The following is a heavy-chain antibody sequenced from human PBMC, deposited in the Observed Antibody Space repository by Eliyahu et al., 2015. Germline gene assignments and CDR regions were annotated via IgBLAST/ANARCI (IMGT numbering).Heavy chain of an antibody. Sequence: QVQLVQSGAEVKKPGSSVKVSCKASGGTFSSYAXSWVRQAPGQGLEWMGGIIPIFGTANYAQKFQGRVTITADESTSTAYMELSSLRSEDTAVYYCAREEGSSPSIATYYYGMDVWGQGTTVTVSS. J-gene: IGHJ6*02. CDR1: GGTFSSYA. V-gene: IGHV1-69*01. CDR2: IIPIFGTA. CDR3: AREEGSSPSIATYYYGMDV. D-gene: IGHD6-6*01.